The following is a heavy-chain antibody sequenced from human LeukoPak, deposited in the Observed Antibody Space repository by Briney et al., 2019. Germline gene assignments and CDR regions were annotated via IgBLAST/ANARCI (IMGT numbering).Heavy chain of an antibody. V-gene: IGHV3-74*01. Sequence: PGGSLRLSCAASGFTLSTYWMHWVRQAPGKGLVWVAHINRDGSTTNYADSVKGRFTISRDSAKNTMYLQMNSLRAEDTAVYYCARDENCSGGDCPKRGFDYWGQGTLVTVSS. CDR1: GFTLSTYW. D-gene: IGHD2-15*01. CDR2: INRDGSTT. CDR3: ARDENCSGGDCPKRGFDY. J-gene: IGHJ4*02.